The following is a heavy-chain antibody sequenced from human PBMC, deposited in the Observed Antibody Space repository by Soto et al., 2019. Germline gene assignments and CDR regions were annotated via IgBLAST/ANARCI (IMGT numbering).Heavy chain of an antibody. CDR1: GYTFTSYG. V-gene: IGHV1-18*01. CDR2: ISAYNGNT. D-gene: IGHD1-7*01. Sequence: QVQLVQSGAEVKKPGASVKVSCKASGYTFTSYGINWVRQAPGQGLEWMGWISAYNGNTNYAQKLQGRVTMTTDTSTSTAYMELRSLTSDVTAVYYCARVITGTTFYYYYGMDVWGQGTTVTVSS. J-gene: IGHJ6*01. CDR3: ARVITGTTFYYYYGMDV.